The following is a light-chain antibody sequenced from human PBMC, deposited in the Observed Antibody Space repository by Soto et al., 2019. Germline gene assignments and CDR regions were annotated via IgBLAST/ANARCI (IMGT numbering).Light chain of an antibody. V-gene: IGKV2D-29*01. CDR3: QQYNSWPLT. CDR2: EVS. J-gene: IGKJ4*01. CDR1: QSLLHTDGKTY. Sequence: DIVMTQTPLSLSVTPGQPASISCKSSQSLLHTDGKTYFYWFLQKPGQPPQLLIYEVSIRFPGVPDRFSGSGSGTDFTLQISRVEAEDVGVYYCQQYNSWPLTFGGGTKVDIK.